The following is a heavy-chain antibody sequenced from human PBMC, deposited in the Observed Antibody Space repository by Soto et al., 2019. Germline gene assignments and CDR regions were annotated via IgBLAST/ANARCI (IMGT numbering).Heavy chain of an antibody. V-gene: IGHV1-3*04. Sequence: WASEKVSCKPSGYSFTDYAIHWVRQAPGQSLEWMGWVDTGNGNTRYSQKFQGRLTISRDTFARTATLELNSLKSEDTAVYYCARDAKWDPRGVEAQQDDYFDYWGRGTLVTVSS. J-gene: IGHJ4*02. CDR2: VDTGNGNT. CDR1: GYSFTDYA. CDR3: ARDAKWDPRGVEAQQDDYFDY. D-gene: IGHD1-26*01.